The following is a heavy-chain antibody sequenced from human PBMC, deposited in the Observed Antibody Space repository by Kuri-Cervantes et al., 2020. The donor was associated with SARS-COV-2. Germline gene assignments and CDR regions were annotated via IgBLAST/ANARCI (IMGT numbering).Heavy chain of an antibody. J-gene: IGHJ4*02. Sequence: SLKISCAASGFTFSSYSMNWVRQAPGKGLEWVAVISYDGSNKYYADSMKGRFTISRDNSKNTLYLQMNSLRAEDTAVYYCARTLGEDIVVVPAATFDYWGQGTLVTVSS. V-gene: IGHV3-30*03. D-gene: IGHD2-2*01. CDR2: ISYDGSNK. CDR1: GFTFSSYS. CDR3: ARTLGEDIVVVPAATFDY.